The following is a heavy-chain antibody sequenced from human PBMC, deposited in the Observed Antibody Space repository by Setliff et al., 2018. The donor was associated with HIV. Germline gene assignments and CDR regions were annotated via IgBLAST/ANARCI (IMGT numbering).Heavy chain of an antibody. CDR2: INHSGGT. CDR3: ARLPDINSWPFDY. J-gene: IGHJ4*02. V-gene: IGHV4-59*11. D-gene: IGHD6-13*01. Sequence: PSETLSLTCTVSYGSISGHYWTWIRQPPGKGPEWIGYINHSGGTQYNPSLMSRLTMSVDSSKNQFSLSLSSVTAADTAVYYCARLPDINSWPFDYWARGTLVTVSS. CDR1: YGSISGHY.